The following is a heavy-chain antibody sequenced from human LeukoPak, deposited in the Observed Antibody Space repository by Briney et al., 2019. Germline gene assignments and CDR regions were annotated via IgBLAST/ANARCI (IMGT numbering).Heavy chain of an antibody. J-gene: IGHJ4*02. D-gene: IGHD3-10*01. CDR2: IWSDENNK. V-gene: IGHV3-33*01. Sequence: GGSLRLSCAASGFTFSNYGMHWVRQAPGKGLEWVALIWSDENNKNYADSVKGRFTISRDNSKNTLYLQMDSLRAEDAVVYYCARDLRKGSYFDYWGLGTLVTVSS. CDR1: GFTFSNYG. CDR3: ARDLRKGSYFDY.